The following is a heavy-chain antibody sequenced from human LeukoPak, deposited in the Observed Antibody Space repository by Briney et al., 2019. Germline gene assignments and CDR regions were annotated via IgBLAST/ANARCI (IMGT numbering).Heavy chain of an antibody. CDR2: ISNGGDP. V-gene: IGHV3-53*01. Sequence: GGSLRPSCAASGFVVTANYLAWARQAPGKGLEWVSTISNGGDPFYGDSVKGRSTISRDESTNTFSLQLDSLRVEDMGVYYCALLSGGTFDYWGQGTQVTVAS. CDR1: GFVVTANY. J-gene: IGHJ4*02. D-gene: IGHD2/OR15-2a*01. CDR3: ALLSGGTFDY.